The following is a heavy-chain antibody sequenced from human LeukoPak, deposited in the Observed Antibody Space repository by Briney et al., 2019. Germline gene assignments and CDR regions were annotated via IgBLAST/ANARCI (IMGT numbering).Heavy chain of an antibody. D-gene: IGHD5-18*01. Sequence: GGSLRLSCAASGFTFSSYAMSWVRQAPGKGLEWVSAISGSGGSTYYADSVKGRYTISRDNSKSTLSLQMNSLRVEDTAIYYCATYRQVLLPFESWGQGTPVTVSS. CDR2: ISGSGGST. CDR1: GFTFSSYA. CDR3: ATYRQVLLPFES. V-gene: IGHV3-23*01. J-gene: IGHJ4*02.